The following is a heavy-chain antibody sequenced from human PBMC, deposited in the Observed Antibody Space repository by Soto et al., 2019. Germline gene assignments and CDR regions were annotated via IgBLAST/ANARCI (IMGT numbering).Heavy chain of an antibody. V-gene: IGHV1-69*12. Sequence: QVQLVQSGAEVKKPGSSVKVSCKASGGTFSSYAISWVRQAPGQGLEWMGGIIPIFGTANYAQKLQGRVTITADESTSTAYMELSSLRSEDTAVYYCATTPCGGDCHEVVYWGQGTLVTVSS. CDR3: ATTPCGGDCHEVVY. J-gene: IGHJ4*02. CDR2: IIPIFGTA. D-gene: IGHD2-21*02. CDR1: GGTFSSYA.